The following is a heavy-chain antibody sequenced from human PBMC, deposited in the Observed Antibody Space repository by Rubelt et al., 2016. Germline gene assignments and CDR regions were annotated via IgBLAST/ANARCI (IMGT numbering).Heavy chain of an antibody. CDR1: GYSISSGYY. CDR2: IYHSGST. D-gene: IGHD1-26*01. Sequence: QVQLQESGPGLVKPSETLSLTCTVSGYSISSGYYWGWIRQPPGKGLEWIGSIYHSGSTYYNPSLKGRVTISVDTSKNQFSLKLSSVTAADTAVYYCARDQGGSGSYYAFDIWGQGTMVTVSS. V-gene: IGHV4-38-2*02. CDR3: ARDQGGSGSYYAFDI. J-gene: IGHJ3*02.